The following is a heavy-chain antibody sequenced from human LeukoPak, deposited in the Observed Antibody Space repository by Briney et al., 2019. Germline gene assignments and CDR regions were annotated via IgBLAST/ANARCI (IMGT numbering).Heavy chain of an antibody. CDR2: IYTSGST. CDR1: GGSISSGGYS. D-gene: IGHD6-19*01. V-gene: IGHV4-61*02. Sequence: SETLSLTCAVSGGSISSGGYSWSWIRQPAGKGLEWIGRIYTSGSTNYNPSLKSRVTMSVDTSKNQFSLKLSSVTAADTAVYYCARDMSINAVAGLGFDYWGQGTLVTVSS. CDR3: ARDMSINAVAGLGFDY. J-gene: IGHJ4*01.